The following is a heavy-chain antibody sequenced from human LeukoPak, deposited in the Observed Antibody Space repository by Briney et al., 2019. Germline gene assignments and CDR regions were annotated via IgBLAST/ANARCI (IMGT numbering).Heavy chain of an antibody. J-gene: IGHJ4*02. CDR2: ISSSSSSI. CDR3: ARLADYGNYGPREYLDF. Sequence: GGSLRLSCAASGFTFSSYAMSWVRQAPGKGLEWVSSISSSSSSIYYADSLKGRFTISRDNAKTSLYLKMNSLRAEDRAVYYWARLADYGNYGPREYLDFWGQGPLVTVSS. V-gene: IGHV3-21*01. CDR1: GFTFSSYA. D-gene: IGHD4-11*01.